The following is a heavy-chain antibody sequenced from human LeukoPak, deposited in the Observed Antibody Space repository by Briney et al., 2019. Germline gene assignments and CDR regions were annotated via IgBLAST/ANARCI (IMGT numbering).Heavy chain of an antibody. CDR2: IFAGRSSI. D-gene: IGHD1-14*01. CDR3: AKSNRAHDY. CDR1: VFTFCIYC. J-gene: IGHJ4*02. Sequence: GGSLRLSCAPSVFTFCIYCIHWVPRVPGGGLVWVARIFAGRSSITYADSVKGRFPLSRDNAKNTLYLQKDSLRAADTGVSNWAKSNRAHDYWGQGTLVTVSS. V-gene: IGHV3-74*01.